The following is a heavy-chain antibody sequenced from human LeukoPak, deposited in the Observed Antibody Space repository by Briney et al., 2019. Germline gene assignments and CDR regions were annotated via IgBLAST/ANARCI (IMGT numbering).Heavy chain of an antibody. CDR1: GFTFSTYG. Sequence: GGSLRLSCAASGFTFSTYGMHWVRQAPGQGPEWVAFISNDGSNKYSDSVKGRFTISRDNSRNTLYLQMNSLRAEDTAVYYCAKDPYSKYYGMDVWGQGTTVTVSS. V-gene: IGHV3-30*18. J-gene: IGHJ6*02. CDR3: AKDPYSKYYGMDV. D-gene: IGHD4-11*01. CDR2: ISNDGSNK.